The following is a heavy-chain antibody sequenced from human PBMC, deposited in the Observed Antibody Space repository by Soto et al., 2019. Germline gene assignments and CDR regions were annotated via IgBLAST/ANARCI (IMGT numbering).Heavy chain of an antibody. CDR1: GYTLTELS. CDR3: ATGGFKVHYFDY. J-gene: IGHJ4*02. D-gene: IGHD3-3*01. V-gene: IGHV1-24*01. CDR2: FDPEDGET. Sequence: ASVKVSCKVSGYTLTELSMHWVRQAPGKGLEWMGGFDPEDGETIYAQKFQGRVTMTEDTSTDTAYMELSSLRSEDTAVYYCATGGFKVHYFDYWGQGTLVTVSS.